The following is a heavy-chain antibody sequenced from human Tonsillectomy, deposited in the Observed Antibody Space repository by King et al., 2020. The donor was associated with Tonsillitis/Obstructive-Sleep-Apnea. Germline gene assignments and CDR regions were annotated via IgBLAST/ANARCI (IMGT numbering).Heavy chain of an antibody. D-gene: IGHD1-1*01. V-gene: IGHV4-31*03. CDR3: ARTTPPYYYYHLDV. J-gene: IGHJ6*03. CDR1: GGSISSGDYF. CDR2: ISYSGST. Sequence: QLQESGPGLVKPSQSLSLTCTVSGGSISSGDYFWSWIRQHPGQGLEWIGYISYSGSTYYNPSLKSRVTISADTSKNQFSLQLRSVTVADTAVYFCARTTPPYYYYHLDVWGKGTTVTVSS.